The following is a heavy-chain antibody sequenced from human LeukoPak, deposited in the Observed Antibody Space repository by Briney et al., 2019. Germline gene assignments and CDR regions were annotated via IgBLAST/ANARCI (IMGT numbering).Heavy chain of an antibody. CDR2: IIPIFGTA. V-gene: IGHV1-69*06. J-gene: IGHJ4*02. Sequence: GASVKVSCKASGGTFSSYAISWVRQAPGQGLEWMGGIIPIFGTANYAQKFQGRVTITADKSTSTAYMELSSLRSEDTAVYYCAREDYYDSSGLSFDYWGQGTLVTVSS. D-gene: IGHD3-22*01. CDR1: GGTFSSYA. CDR3: AREDYYDSSGLSFDY.